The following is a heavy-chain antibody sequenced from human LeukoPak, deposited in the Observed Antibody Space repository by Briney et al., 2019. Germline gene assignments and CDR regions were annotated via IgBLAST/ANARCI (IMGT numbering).Heavy chain of an antibody. CDR3: ALTCYCSSTSCYLDDAFDI. D-gene: IGHD2-2*01. Sequence: SETLSLTCAVSGYSISSGYYWGWIRQPPGKGLEWIGSIYHSGSTYYNPSLKSRVTTSVDTSKNQFSLKLSSVTAADTAVYYCALTCYCSSTSCYLDDAFDIWGQGTMVTVSS. J-gene: IGHJ3*02. V-gene: IGHV4-38-2*01. CDR2: IYHSGST. CDR1: GYSISSGYY.